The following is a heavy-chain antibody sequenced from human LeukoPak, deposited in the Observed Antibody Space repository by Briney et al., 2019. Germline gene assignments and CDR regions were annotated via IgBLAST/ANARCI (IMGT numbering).Heavy chain of an antibody. CDR2: IKQDGSEK. J-gene: IGHJ4*02. Sequence: GGSLRLSCAASGFTFSSYWMIWVRQAPGKGLEWVANIKQDGSEKYYVDSVKGRFTISRDNAKNSLYLQMNSLRAEDTAVYYCAKDLTIGGVIAHYLDYWGQGTLVTVSS. D-gene: IGHD3-16*02. CDR3: AKDLTIGGVIAHYLDY. V-gene: IGHV3-7*01. CDR1: GFTFSSYW.